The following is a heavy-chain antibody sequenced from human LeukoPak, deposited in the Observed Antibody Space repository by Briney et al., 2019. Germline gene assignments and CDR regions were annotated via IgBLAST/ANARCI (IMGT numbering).Heavy chain of an antibody. CDR1: GYTLTELS. Sequence: ASVKVSCKVSGYTLTELSMHWVRQAPGKGLEWMGGFDPEDGETIYAQKFQGRVTMTEDTFTDTAYMELSSLRSEDTAVYYCATDPYYYGSGSYGYWGQGTLVTVSS. J-gene: IGHJ4*02. CDR3: ATDPYYYGSGSYGY. CDR2: FDPEDGET. V-gene: IGHV1-24*01. D-gene: IGHD3-10*01.